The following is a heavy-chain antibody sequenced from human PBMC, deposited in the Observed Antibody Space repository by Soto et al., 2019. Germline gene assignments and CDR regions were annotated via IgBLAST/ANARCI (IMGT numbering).Heavy chain of an antibody. J-gene: IGHJ4*02. CDR3: ATVHSTSRSFDY. V-gene: IGHV3-23*01. D-gene: IGHD2-2*01. Sequence: EVQLLEPGGGLVQPGGALRLSCAASGFTFSMSAMSWVRQAPGKGLEWVSTTGLNGRTTYYADSVKGRFTVSRDNAKNTLHLQMNSLGSEDTAVYYCATVHSTSRSFDYWGQGTLVTVSS. CDR1: GFTFSMSA. CDR2: TGLNGRTT.